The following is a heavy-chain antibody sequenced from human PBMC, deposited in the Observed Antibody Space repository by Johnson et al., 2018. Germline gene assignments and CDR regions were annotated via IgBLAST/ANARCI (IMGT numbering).Heavy chain of an antibody. J-gene: IGHJ4*02. CDR3: ARAGSCWASAHDY. D-gene: IGHD6-19*01. Sequence: QVQLQESGPGQVKPSETLSLTCTVSGASISSSSFYWGWIRQPPGKGLQWVGSFFHVGSTFSNPSLKSRVTISVDTSKNQFSLRLTSVTAADTAVYYCARAGSCWASAHDYWGQGSLVTVSS. CDR2: FFHVGST. CDR1: GASISSSSFY. V-gene: IGHV4-39*01.